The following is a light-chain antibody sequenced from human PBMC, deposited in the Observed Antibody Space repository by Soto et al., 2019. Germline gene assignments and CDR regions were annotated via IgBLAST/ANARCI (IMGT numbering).Light chain of an antibody. Sequence: QSVLTQPASVSGSPGQSITVSCTGTSDDIGTYNYVSWYQQHPGKAPKLIIYEVNNRPSVVSDRFSGSKSGNTASLTISGLQAEDEADYYCTSYTSSSTPVFGTGPKVTVL. CDR3: TSYTSSSTPV. J-gene: IGLJ1*01. CDR1: SDDIGTYNY. V-gene: IGLV2-14*01. CDR2: EVN.